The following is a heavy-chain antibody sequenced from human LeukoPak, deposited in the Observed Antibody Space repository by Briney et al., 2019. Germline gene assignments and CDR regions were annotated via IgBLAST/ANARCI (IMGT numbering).Heavy chain of an antibody. J-gene: IGHJ4*02. V-gene: IGHV1-2*02. CDR3: ARKGSADQYYYDSSGYYYFDY. D-gene: IGHD3-22*01. CDR2: VNPNSGGT. CDR1: GYTFTDYY. Sequence: ASVKVSCKASGYTFTDYYILWVRQAPGQGLEWMGWVNPNSGGTYYTQKFQGRVTMTRDTSINTAYMELSSLRSEDTAVYYCARKGSADQYYYDSSGYYYFDYWGQGTLVTVSS.